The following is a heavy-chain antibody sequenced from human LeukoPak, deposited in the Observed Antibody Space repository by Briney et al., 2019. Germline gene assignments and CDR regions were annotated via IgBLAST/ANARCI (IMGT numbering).Heavy chain of an antibody. Sequence: SETLSLTCAVYGGSFSGYYWSWIRQPPGKGLECIGEINHSGSTNYNPSLKSRVTISVDTSKNQFSLKLSSVTAADTAVYYCARGRITGHNYYYYMDVWGKGTTVTVSS. CDR1: GGSFSGYY. CDR3: ARGRITGHNYYYYMDV. CDR2: INHSGST. V-gene: IGHV4-34*01. J-gene: IGHJ6*03. D-gene: IGHD1-20*01.